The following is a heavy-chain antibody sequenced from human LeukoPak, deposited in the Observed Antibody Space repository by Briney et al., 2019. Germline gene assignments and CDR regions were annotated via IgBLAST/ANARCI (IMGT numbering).Heavy chain of an antibody. V-gene: IGHV3-30*02. CDR2: IRYDGNNK. D-gene: IGHD3-10*01. CDR1: GFTFSRYG. Sequence: GGSLRLSCAASGFTFSRYGMHWVRQAPGKGLEWVAFIRYDGNNKYYADSVKGRFTIFRDNSRNTLYLQMNSLRAEDTAVYYCARVYYYTSGSRWGDYFDYWGQGTLVTVSS. J-gene: IGHJ4*02. CDR3: ARVYYYTSGSRWGDYFDY.